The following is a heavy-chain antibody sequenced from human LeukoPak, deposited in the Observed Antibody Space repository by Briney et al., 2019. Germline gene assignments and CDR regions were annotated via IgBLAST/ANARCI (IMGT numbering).Heavy chain of an antibody. V-gene: IGHV3-21*01. D-gene: IGHD3-22*01. J-gene: IGHJ4*02. CDR2: ISSSSSYI. Sequence: PGGSLRLSCAASGFTFSSYWMHWVRQAPGKGLEWVSSISSSSSYIYYADSVKGRFTISRDNAKNSLYLQMNSLRAEDTAVYYCARDGLYYDSSEMRKFDYWGQGTLVTVSS. CDR1: GFTFSSYW. CDR3: ARDGLYYDSSEMRKFDY.